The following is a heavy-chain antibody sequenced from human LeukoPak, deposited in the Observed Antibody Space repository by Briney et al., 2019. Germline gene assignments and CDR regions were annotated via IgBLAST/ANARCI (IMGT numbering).Heavy chain of an antibody. CDR3: ARGSDCSGGSCYSYWYFDL. D-gene: IGHD2-15*01. J-gene: IGHJ2*01. CDR1: AFTFCSYW. CDR2: INSDGSST. Sequence: PGGSLRLSCAASAFTFCSYWMHWVRQAPGKGLVWVSRINSDGSSTSYADSVKGRSTISRDNAKNTLYLQMNSLRAEDTAMYYCARGSDCSGGSCYSYWYFDLWGRGTLVTVSS. V-gene: IGHV3-74*01.